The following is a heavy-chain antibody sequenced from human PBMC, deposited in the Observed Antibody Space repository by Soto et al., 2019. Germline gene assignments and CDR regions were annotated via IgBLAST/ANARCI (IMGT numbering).Heavy chain of an antibody. CDR1: GFTFSSYW. CDR2: IKQDGSEK. D-gene: IGHD2-15*01. CDR3: ARYSCSGGSCYYFDY. Sequence: GGSLRLSCAASGFTFSSYWMSWVHQAPGKGLEWVANIKQDGSEKYYVDSVKGRFTISRDNAKNSLYLQMNSLRAEDTAVYYCARYSCSGGSCYYFDYWGQGTLVTVSS. J-gene: IGHJ4*02. V-gene: IGHV3-7*01.